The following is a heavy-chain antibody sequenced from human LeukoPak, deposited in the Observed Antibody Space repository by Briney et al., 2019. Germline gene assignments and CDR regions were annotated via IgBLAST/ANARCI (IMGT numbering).Heavy chain of an antibody. V-gene: IGHV4-39*07. Sequence: SETLSLTCTVSGGSINNSSYYWGWIRQPPGKGLEWIGSIYYSGSTYYNPSLKSRVTISVDTSKNQFSLKLSSVTAADTAVYYCARGLDSSSWDYFDYWGRGTLVTVSS. CDR1: GGSINNSSYY. J-gene: IGHJ4*02. CDR3: ARGLDSSSWDYFDY. D-gene: IGHD6-13*01. CDR2: IYYSGST.